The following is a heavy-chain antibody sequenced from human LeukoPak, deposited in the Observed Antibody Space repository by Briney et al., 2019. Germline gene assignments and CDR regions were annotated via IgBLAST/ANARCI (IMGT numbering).Heavy chain of an antibody. CDR1: GFSFSNYE. J-gene: IGHJ4*02. CDR2: ITSSGASI. Sequence: GGSLRLSCAASGFSFSNYEMKWVRQAPGKGLEWVSAITSSGASIYYADSVKGRFTISRDNSKNTLYLQMNSLRAEDTALYYCAKGSADSRPYYFDYWGQGTLVTVSS. D-gene: IGHD3-3*01. V-gene: IGHV3-23*01. CDR3: AKGSADSRPYYFDY.